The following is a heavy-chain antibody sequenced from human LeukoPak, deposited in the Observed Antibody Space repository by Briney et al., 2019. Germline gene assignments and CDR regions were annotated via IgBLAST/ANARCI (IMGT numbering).Heavy chain of an antibody. CDR2: INPNSGGT. J-gene: IGHJ6*03. CDR1: GYTFTGYY. CDR3: ARDPQRITIFGVVIENWYYYYHMDV. D-gene: IGHD3-3*01. V-gene: IGHV1-2*02. Sequence: GASVKVSCKASGYTFTGYYMHWVRQAPGQGLEWMGWINPNSGGTNYAQKFQGRVTMTRDTSISTAYMELSRLRSDDTAVYYCARDPQRITIFGVVIENWYYYYHMDVWGKGTTVTVSS.